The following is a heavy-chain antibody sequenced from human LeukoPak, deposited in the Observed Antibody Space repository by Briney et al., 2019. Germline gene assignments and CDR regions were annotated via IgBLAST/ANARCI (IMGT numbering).Heavy chain of an antibody. CDR2: ISAYNGNT. CDR1: GYTFTSYG. J-gene: IGHJ6*03. V-gene: IGHV1-18*01. CDR3: ARAALDSSAMGYYYYYMDV. Sequence: ASVKVSCKASGYTFTSYGISRVRQAPGQGLEWMGWISAYNGNTNYAQKLQGRVTMTTDTSTSTAYMELRSLRSDDTAVYYCARAALDSSAMGYYYYYMDVWGKGTTVTVSS. D-gene: IGHD6-19*01.